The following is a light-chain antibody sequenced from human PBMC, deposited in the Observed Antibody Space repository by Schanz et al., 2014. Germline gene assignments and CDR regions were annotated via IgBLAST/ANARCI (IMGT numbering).Light chain of an antibody. V-gene: IGLV2-14*03. Sequence: QSVLTQPASVSGSPGQSITISCTGTSSDVGGYNYVSWYQQHPGKAPKLMIYDVSHRPSGVSYRFSASKSGNTASLTISGLQAEDEADYYCSSYTSSSTPRVFGGGTKLTVL. CDR1: SSDVGGYNY. CDR2: DVS. J-gene: IGLJ3*02. CDR3: SSYTSSSTPRV.